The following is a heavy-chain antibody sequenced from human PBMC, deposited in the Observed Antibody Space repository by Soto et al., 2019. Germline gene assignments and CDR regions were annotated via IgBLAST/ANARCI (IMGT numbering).Heavy chain of an antibody. CDR3: AKFRLPLVGATTLDY. CDR1: GFTFSSYS. Sequence: PGGSLRLSCAASGFTFSSYSMSWVRQAPGKGLEWVSGFRTGGDGGTTYYADSVKGRFTISRDNSKNTLYLQMNSLRAEDTAVYYCAKFRLPLVGATTLDYWGQGTLVTVSS. CDR2: FRTGGDGGTT. D-gene: IGHD1-26*01. J-gene: IGHJ4*02. V-gene: IGHV3-23*01.